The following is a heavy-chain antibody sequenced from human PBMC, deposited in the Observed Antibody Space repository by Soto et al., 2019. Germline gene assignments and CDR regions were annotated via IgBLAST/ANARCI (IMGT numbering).Heavy chain of an antibody. J-gene: IGHJ4*02. V-gene: IGHV1-18*01. D-gene: IGHD6-19*01. Sequence: QVQLVQSGAEVKKPGASVKVSCKASGYTFISYGISWVRQAPGQGLEWMGWINAFNGNTNYAQKLQGRVTMTRDTSTGKAYMELRSLRSDDTAVYYCARDPVAGTYFDYWGQGTLVTVSS. CDR1: GYTFISYG. CDR2: INAFNGNT. CDR3: ARDPVAGTYFDY.